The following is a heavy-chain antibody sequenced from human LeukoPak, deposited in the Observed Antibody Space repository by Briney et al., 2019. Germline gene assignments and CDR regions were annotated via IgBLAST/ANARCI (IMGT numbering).Heavy chain of an antibody. CDR3: ARWDSGHDAFDI. D-gene: IGHD1-1*01. CDR2: ISSYNGNT. J-gene: IGHJ3*02. CDR1: GYTFASFG. V-gene: IGHV1-18*01. Sequence: ASVKVSCKASGYTFASFGITWVRQAPGQGLEWMGWISSYNGNTNYAQKLQGRVTMTTDTSTSTAYMELRSLRSDDTAVYYCARWDSGHDAFDIWGQGQWSPSLQ.